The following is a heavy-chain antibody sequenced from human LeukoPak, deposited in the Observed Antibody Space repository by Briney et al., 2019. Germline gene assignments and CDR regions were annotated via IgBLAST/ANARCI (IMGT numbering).Heavy chain of an antibody. CDR2: INPNSGGT. V-gene: IGHV1-2*02. Sequence: GASVKVSCKASGYTFTGYYMHWVRQAPGQGLEWMGWINPNSGGTNYAQKFQGRVTMTRDTSISTAYMELSRLRSDDTAVYYCARERVVVPAAPWEPYYGMDVWGQGTTVTVSS. CDR3: ARERVVVPAAPWEPYYGMDV. D-gene: IGHD2-2*01. CDR1: GYTFTGYY. J-gene: IGHJ6*02.